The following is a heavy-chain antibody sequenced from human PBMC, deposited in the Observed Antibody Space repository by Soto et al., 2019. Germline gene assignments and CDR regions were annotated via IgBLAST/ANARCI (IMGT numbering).Heavy chain of an antibody. Sequence: QVQLVQSGAEVKKPGASVKVSCKASGYTFTSYAMHWVRQAPGQRLEWMGWINAGNGNTKYSQKFQGRVTITRDTSASTAYMELSSLRSEDTAVYYCARVPQLRKFWYIDLWGRGTLVTVSS. D-gene: IGHD1-26*01. CDR3: ARVPQLRKFWYIDL. CDR2: INAGNGNT. J-gene: IGHJ2*01. V-gene: IGHV1-3*01. CDR1: GYTFTSYA.